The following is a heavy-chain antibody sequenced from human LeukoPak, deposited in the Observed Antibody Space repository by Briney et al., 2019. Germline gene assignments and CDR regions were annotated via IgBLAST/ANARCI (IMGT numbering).Heavy chain of an antibody. CDR2: INHSGST. D-gene: IGHD3-3*01. CDR3: ARGAIFGVVFYYYYGMDV. CDR1: GGSFSGYY. J-gene: IGHJ6*02. Sequence: SETLSLTCAVYGGSFSGYYWSWIRQPPGKGLEWIGEINHSGSTNYNPSLKSRVTISVDTSKNQFSLKLSSVTAADTAVYYCARGAIFGVVFYYYYGMDVWGQGTTVTVSS. V-gene: IGHV4-34*01.